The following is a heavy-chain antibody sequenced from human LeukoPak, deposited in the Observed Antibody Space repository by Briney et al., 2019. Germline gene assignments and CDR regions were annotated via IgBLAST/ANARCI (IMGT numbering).Heavy chain of an antibody. V-gene: IGHV4-38-2*02. J-gene: IGHJ4*02. CDR1: GYSISSGYY. Sequence: SETLSLTCTVSGYSISSGYYWGWIRQPPGKGLEWIGEINHSGSTNYNPSLKSRVTISVDTSKNQFSLKLTSVTAADPAVYYCARQTGSGLFILPGGQGTLVTVSS. D-gene: IGHD3/OR15-3a*01. CDR2: INHSGST. CDR3: ARQTGSGLFILP.